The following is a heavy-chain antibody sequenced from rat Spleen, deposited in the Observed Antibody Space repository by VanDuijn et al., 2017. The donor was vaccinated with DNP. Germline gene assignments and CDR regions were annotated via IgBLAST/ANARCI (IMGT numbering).Heavy chain of an antibody. Sequence: EVQLVESGGDLVQPGRSLKLSCKVSGFTFNNYWMAWIRQVPGKGLEWIASIASSGGNTFYLDSVKGRFTVSRDNSRNALYLQMNSLRLEDTATYSCARERWYYSGEGMDYWGQGVMVTVSS. D-gene: IGHD1-1*01. CDR3: ARERWYYSGEGMDY. J-gene: IGHJ2*01. V-gene: IGHV5-31*01. CDR1: GFTFNNYW. CDR2: IASSGGNT.